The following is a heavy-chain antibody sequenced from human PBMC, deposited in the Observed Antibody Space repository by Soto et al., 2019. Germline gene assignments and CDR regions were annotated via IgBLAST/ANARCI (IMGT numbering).Heavy chain of an antibody. V-gene: IGHV3-48*02. CDR2: IGVSFFCI. CDR1: GFTFSTFS. J-gene: IGHJ4*02. Sequence: VVSLILSCSASGFTFSTFSINLVRQAPVNGLEWLSYIGVSFFCISYADSVKVRFTISIDNCKNTLYLQMSSLRDEDTSVYHCATHFVCYFDSWCQEALVTVST. D-gene: IGHD2-21*01. CDR3: ATHFVCYFDS.